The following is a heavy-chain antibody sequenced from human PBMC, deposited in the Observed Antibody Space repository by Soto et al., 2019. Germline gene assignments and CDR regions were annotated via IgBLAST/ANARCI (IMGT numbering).Heavy chain of an antibody. CDR3: GPRSSSFDFWGNDY. CDR2: VYWNGDK. V-gene: IGHV2-5*01. D-gene: IGHD3-3*01. CDR1: GFSLTTAGLG. J-gene: IGHJ4*02. Sequence: QITLKASGPALVKPTQTLTLTCTFSGFSLTTAGLGVTWIRQPPGKAPEWLALVYWNGDKRYSPSLRNRLTITKDTSRNEVVLTMTNMDPVDTATYYCGPRSSSFDFWGNDYWGQGTLVTVSS.